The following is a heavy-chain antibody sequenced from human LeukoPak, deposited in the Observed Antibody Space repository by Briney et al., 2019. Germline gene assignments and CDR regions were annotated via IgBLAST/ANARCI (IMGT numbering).Heavy chain of an antibody. Sequence: PSETLSLTCAVYGGSFSGYYWSWIRQPPGKGLKWIGEINHSGSTNYNPSLKSRVTISVDTSKNQFSLKLSSVTAADTAVYYCARGILGQQLVNAFDIWGQGTMVTVSS. CDR3: ARGILGQQLVNAFDI. V-gene: IGHV4-34*01. CDR1: GGSFSGYY. J-gene: IGHJ3*02. CDR2: INHSGST. D-gene: IGHD6-13*01.